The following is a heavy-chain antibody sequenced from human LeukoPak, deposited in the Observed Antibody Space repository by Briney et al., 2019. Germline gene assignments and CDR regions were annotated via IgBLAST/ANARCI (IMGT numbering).Heavy chain of an antibody. CDR1: GYTXTVYY. CDR3: ARGPTNGLDY. D-gene: IGHD2-8*01. J-gene: IGHJ4*02. V-gene: IGHV1-2*02. Sequence: ASVKVSCKASGYTXTVYYMHWVRQAPGQGLEWMGWINPNSGGTVYAQKFQGRVNMTRDTSINTVYMELSRLISDDTAFYYCARGPTNGLDYWGQGTLVTVSS. CDR2: INPNSGGT.